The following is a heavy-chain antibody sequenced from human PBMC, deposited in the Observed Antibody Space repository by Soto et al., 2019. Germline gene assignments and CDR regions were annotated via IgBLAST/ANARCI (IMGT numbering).Heavy chain of an antibody. Sequence: GGSLRLSCAASGFTFSSYWMSWVRQAPGKGLEWVANIKQDGSEKYYVDSVKGRFTISRDNAKNSLYLQMNSLRAEDTAVYYCASLTIDIVVVPSGFDPWGQGTLVTVSS. V-gene: IGHV3-7*01. CDR1: GFTFSSYW. CDR2: IKQDGSEK. J-gene: IGHJ5*02. CDR3: ASLTIDIVVVPSGFDP. D-gene: IGHD2-2*01.